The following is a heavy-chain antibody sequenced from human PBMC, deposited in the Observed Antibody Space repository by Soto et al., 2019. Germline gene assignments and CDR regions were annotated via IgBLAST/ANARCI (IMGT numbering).Heavy chain of an antibody. V-gene: IGHV4-59*01. CDR1: SGTLSNFY. J-gene: IGHJ4*02. D-gene: IGHD1-1*01. CDR2: IHYRGTT. CDR3: ARGGGEHNLEPTDY. Sequence: SETLSLTCTVSSGTLSNFYWSWVRQPPGKGLEWIGYIHYRGTTNYNPSLKSRVIMSVDTSKNQFSLTLSRLRSDDTAVYYCARGGGEHNLEPTDYWGQGTLVTVSS.